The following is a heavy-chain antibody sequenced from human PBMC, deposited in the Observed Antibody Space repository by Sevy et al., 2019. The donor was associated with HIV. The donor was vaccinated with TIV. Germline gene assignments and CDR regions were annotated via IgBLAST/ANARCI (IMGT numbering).Heavy chain of an antibody. V-gene: IGHV3-30*04. CDR3: ARSVLAVAGSYGMDV. J-gene: IGHJ6*02. D-gene: IGHD6-19*01. CDR2: IASYGNDE. CDR1: GFTFSSYA. Sequence: GGSLRLSCAASGFTFSSYAMHWVRQAPGKGLEWVAVIASYGNDEDYADSVKGRFTISRDNSKNTLYLQMNSLRPEDTAVYYCARSVLAVAGSYGMDVWGQGTTVTVSS.